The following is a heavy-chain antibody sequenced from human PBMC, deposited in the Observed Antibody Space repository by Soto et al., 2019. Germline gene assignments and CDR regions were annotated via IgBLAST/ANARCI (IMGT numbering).Heavy chain of an antibody. CDR3: ERLYCSRTSCYTFVFGI. Sequence: PSQTLSLTCAISGDSVSSNSAAWNWIRQSPSRGLEWLGRTYYRSKWYNDYAVSVKSRITINPDTSKNQFSLQLNSVTPEDTAVYYWERLYCSRTSCYTFVFGIWGQGKMFTVSS. J-gene: IGHJ3*02. D-gene: IGHD2-2*02. CDR2: TYYRSKWYN. V-gene: IGHV6-1*01. CDR1: GDSVSSNSAA.